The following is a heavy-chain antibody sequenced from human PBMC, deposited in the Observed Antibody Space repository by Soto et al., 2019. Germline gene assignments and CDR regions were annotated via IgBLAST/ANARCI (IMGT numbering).Heavy chain of an antibody. CDR2: IYYSGST. CDR1: GGSISSYY. CDR3: ARSPYYDILTGYIGWFDP. J-gene: IGHJ5*02. Sequence: SETLSLTCTVSGGSISSYYWSWIRQPPGKGLEWIGYIYYSGSTNYNPSLKSRVTISVDTSKNQFSLKLSSVTAADTAVYYCARSPYYDILTGYIGWFDPWGQGTLVTVSS. V-gene: IGHV4-59*01. D-gene: IGHD3-9*01.